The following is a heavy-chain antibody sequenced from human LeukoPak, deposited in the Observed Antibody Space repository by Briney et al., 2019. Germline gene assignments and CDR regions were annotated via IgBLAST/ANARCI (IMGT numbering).Heavy chain of an antibody. D-gene: IGHD6-13*01. V-gene: IGHV3-11*04. CDR1: GFTFSHHA. J-gene: IGHJ2*01. CDR3: ARGGSVAAADYWYFDL. Sequence: GGSLRLSCAASGFTFSHHAMSWVRQAPGKGLEWVSYISSSGSTIYYADSVKGRFTISRGNAKNSLYLQMTSLRAEDTAVYYCARGGSVAAADYWYFDLWGRGTLVTVSS. CDR2: ISSSGSTI.